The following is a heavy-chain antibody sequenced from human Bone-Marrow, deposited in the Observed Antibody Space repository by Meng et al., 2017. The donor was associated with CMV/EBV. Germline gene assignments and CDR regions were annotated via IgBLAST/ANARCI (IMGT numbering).Heavy chain of an antibody. V-gene: IGHV3-48*04. CDR2: ISSSGSPI. D-gene: IGHD2-15*01. CDR3: ARLGDCSGGSCYYYYYYGMDV. Sequence: GESLKISCAASGFTFSSYSMNWVRQAPGKGLEWVSYISSSGSPIYYADSVKGRFTISRDNAKNTLYLQMNSLRAEDTAVYYCARLGDCSGGSCYYYYYYGMDVWGQGTTVTVSS. J-gene: IGHJ6*02. CDR1: GFTFSSYS.